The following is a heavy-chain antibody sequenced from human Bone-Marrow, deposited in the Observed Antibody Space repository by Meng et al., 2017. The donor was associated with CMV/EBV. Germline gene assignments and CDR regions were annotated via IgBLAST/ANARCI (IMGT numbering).Heavy chain of an antibody. Sequence: SCKASGYTFTSYYMHWVRQAPGKGLDWVAVISYDGINTFYVDSVKGRFTISRDNSKNTLYLQVNSLTAEDTAVYYCARVKATRLDSPFYNGMDVWGQGTTVTVSS. CDR2: ISYDGINT. D-gene: IGHD6-6*01. V-gene: IGHV3-30-3*01. J-gene: IGHJ6*02. CDR3: ARVKATRLDSPFYNGMDV. CDR1: GYTFTSYY.